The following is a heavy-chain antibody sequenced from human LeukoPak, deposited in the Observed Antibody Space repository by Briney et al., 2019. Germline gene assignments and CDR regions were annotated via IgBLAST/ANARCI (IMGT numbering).Heavy chain of an antibody. CDR3: AKNTQYSGYYDC. CDR1: GFTFSSYW. D-gene: IGHD6-6*01. CDR2: ISSDGSST. Sequence: PGGSLRLSCAASGFTFSSYWMNWVRQAPGKGLEWVSRISSDGSSTSYADSVKGRFTISRDNAKNTLYVQMNSLRAEDTAVYYCAKNTQYSGYYDCWGQGTLVAVSS. V-gene: IGHV3-74*01. J-gene: IGHJ4*02.